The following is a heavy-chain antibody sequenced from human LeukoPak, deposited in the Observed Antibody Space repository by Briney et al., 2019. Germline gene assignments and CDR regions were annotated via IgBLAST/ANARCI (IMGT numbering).Heavy chain of an antibody. CDR1: GYTFTSYY. CDR2: INPSGGST. D-gene: IGHD1-26*01. CDR3: ATDVITTTTPDY. J-gene: IGHJ4*02. Sequence: ASVKVSCKASGYTFTSYYMHWVRQAPGQGLEWMGIINPSGGSTSYAQKFQGRVTMTRDTSTSTVYMELSSLRSEDTAVYYCATDVITTTTPDYWGQGTLVPVSS. V-gene: IGHV1-46*01.